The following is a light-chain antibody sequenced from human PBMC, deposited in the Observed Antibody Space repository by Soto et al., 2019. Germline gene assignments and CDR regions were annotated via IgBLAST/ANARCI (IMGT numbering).Light chain of an antibody. Sequence: EIVMTQSPATLSVSPGERATLSCRASQSVSSNLAWYQQKPGQAPRLLIYGASTRATGIPARFSGSGSGTEFTLTISSLKSEDFAVYYCQQYNNWLWTLGQGTKVDIK. CDR1: QSVSSN. J-gene: IGKJ1*01. V-gene: IGKV3-15*01. CDR3: QQYNNWLWT. CDR2: GAS.